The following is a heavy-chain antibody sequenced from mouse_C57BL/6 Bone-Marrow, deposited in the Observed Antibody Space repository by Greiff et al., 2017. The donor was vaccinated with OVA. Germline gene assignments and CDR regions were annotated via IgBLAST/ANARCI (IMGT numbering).Heavy chain of an antibody. D-gene: IGHD2-1*01. CDR1: GYTFTNYW. J-gene: IGHJ4*01. CDR3: ARRGYGNSYAMDY. V-gene: IGHV1-63*01. CDR2: IYPGGGYT. Sequence: VQLQQSGAELVRPGTSVKMSCKASGYTFTNYWIGWAKQRPGHGLEWIGDIYPGGGYTNYNEKFKGKDTLTADKSSSTAYMQFSSLTSEDTAIYYCARRGYGNSYAMDYWGQGTSVTVSS.